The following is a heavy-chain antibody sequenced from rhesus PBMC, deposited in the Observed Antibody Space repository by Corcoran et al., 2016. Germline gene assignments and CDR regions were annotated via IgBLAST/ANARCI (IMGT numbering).Heavy chain of an antibody. CDR1: GASISSYW. Sequence: QVQLQESGPGLVKPSETLSLTCAVSGASISSYWWSWIRQPPGKGLEWIGEINGNCGSTYNNPSLKRRVTISKDASKNQFSLKLSSVTAADTAVYYCARGLYCSGIYCYVYWGQGVLVTVSS. CDR3: ARGLYCSGIYCYVY. V-gene: IGHV4-80*01. D-gene: IGHD2-27*01. CDR2: INGNCGST. J-gene: IGHJ4*01.